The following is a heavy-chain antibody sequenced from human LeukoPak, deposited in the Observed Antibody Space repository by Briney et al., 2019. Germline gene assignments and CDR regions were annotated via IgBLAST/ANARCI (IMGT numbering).Heavy chain of an antibody. CDR2: IYYSGST. CDR1: GGSISSSSYY. CDR3: ARSLGYCSGGSCLRPRDAFDI. Sequence: PSETLSLTCTVSGGSISSSSYYWGWIRQPPGKGLEWIGSIYYSGSTYYNPSLKSRVAISVDTSKNQFSLKLSSVTAADTAVYYCARSLGYCSGGSCLRPRDAFDIWGQGTMVTASS. J-gene: IGHJ3*02. V-gene: IGHV4-39*01. D-gene: IGHD2-15*01.